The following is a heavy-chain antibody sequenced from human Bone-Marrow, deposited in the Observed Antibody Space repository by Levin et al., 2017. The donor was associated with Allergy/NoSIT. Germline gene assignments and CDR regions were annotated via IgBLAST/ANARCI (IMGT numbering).Heavy chain of an antibody. D-gene: IGHD3-22*01. J-gene: IGHJ4*02. CDR2: IKTKADGGTP. CDR1: GFSFKNAW. CDR3: TSEGLYYFDRSTYHHPDY. V-gene: IGHV3-15*01. Sequence: GESLKISCAASGFSFKNAWMSWVRQAPGKGLEWVGRIKTKADGGTPDYAAPVKGRFSISRDDSNNTLFLQMNSLKTDDTAVYYCTSEGLYYFDRSTYHHPDYWGQGSLVTVSS.